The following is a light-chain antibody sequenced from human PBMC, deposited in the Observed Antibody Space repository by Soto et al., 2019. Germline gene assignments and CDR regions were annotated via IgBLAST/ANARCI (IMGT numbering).Light chain of an antibody. CDR2: TTS. J-gene: IGKJ1*01. Sequence: DIVLTQSPGTLSLSPGERATLSCRASQSVGSYLAWYQQTPGQAPRLLIYTTSNRATDIPDRFSGSGSGTDFPLTISSLEPEDFAVYYCQHYGGSPWTFGQGTKVEI. CDR3: QHYGGSPWT. V-gene: IGKV3-20*01. CDR1: QSVGSY.